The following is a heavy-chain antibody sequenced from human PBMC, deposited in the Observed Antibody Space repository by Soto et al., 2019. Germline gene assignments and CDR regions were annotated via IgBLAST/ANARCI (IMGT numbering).Heavy chain of an antibody. CDR1: GYIFTNYG. D-gene: IGHD3-10*01. V-gene: IGHV1-18*01. Sequence: QVQLVQSGAEVKKPGASVKVSCKASGYIFTNYGFTWVRQAPGQGLEWMGWINTYNGNTNYAQKLHGRVTMTTATSTTTAHMELRSLRSDDTAVYCCARDSYRNFDYWGQGTLVTVSS. CDR3: ARDSYRNFDY. CDR2: INTYNGNT. J-gene: IGHJ4*02.